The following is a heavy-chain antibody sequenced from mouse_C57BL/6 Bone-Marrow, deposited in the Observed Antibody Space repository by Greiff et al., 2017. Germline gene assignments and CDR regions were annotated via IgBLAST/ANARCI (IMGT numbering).Heavy chain of an antibody. CDR1: GFTFSSYG. D-gene: IGHD2-14*01. Sequence: EVMLVESGGDLVKPGGSLKLSCAASGFTFSSYGMSWVRQTPDKRLEWVATISSGGSYTYYPDSVKGRFTISRDNAKNTLYLQMSSLKSEDTAMYYCARHRYLVYRPYWYFDVWGTGTTVTVSS. CDR3: ARHRYLVYRPYWYFDV. CDR2: ISSGGSYT. V-gene: IGHV5-6*01. J-gene: IGHJ1*03.